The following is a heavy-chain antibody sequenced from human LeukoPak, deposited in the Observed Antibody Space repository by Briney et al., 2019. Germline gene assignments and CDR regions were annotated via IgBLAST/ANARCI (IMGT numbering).Heavy chain of an antibody. Sequence: ASVKASCKASGYTFTGYYMHWVRQAPGQGLEWMGWINPNSGDTNYAQKFQGRVTMTGDTSISTAYMELSRLRSDDTAVYYCARDHDTTLDYWGQGTLITVSS. CDR2: INPNSGDT. CDR1: GYTFTGYY. V-gene: IGHV1-2*02. CDR3: ARDHDTTLDY. J-gene: IGHJ4*02. D-gene: IGHD1-26*01.